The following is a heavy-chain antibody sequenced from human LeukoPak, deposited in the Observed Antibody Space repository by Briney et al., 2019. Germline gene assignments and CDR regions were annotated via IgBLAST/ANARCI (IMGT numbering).Heavy chain of an antibody. D-gene: IGHD3-22*01. CDR1: GYTFTSYG. Sequence: GASVKVSCNASGYTFTSYGISWVRQAPGQGLEWMGWISAYNGHTNYAQNFQGRVTMTRDTSTSTVYMELRSLRSDDTAVYYCARDLTHRRNYDSSGYQIVPAFWGQGTLVTVSS. V-gene: IGHV1-18*01. CDR2: ISAYNGHT. CDR3: ARDLTHRRNYDSSGYQIVPAF. J-gene: IGHJ4*02.